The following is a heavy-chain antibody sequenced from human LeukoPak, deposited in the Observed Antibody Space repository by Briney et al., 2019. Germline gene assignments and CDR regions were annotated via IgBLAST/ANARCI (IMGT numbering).Heavy chain of an antibody. CDR3: ARVGSSWYDAFDI. D-gene: IGHD6-13*01. J-gene: IGHJ3*02. Sequence: PGGSLRLSCAASGFTFSSYWMHWVRQAPGKGLVWVSRINSDRSSTSYADSVEGRFTISRDNAKNTLYLQMNSLRAEDTAVYYCARVGSSWYDAFDIWGQGTMVTVSS. V-gene: IGHV3-74*01. CDR2: INSDRSST. CDR1: GFTFSSYW.